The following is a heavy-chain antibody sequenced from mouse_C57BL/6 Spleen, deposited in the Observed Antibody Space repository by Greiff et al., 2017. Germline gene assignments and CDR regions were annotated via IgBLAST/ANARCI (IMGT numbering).Heavy chain of an antibody. CDR2: IYPRDGST. J-gene: IGHJ1*03. CDR3: ARSDGSSYRLWYFDV. D-gene: IGHD1-1*01. V-gene: IGHV1-78*01. Sequence: VQLQQSDAELVKPGASVKISCKVSGYTFTDHTIHWMKQRPEQGLEWIGYIYPRDGSTKYNEKFKGKATLTAGKSSSTAYMQLNSLTSEDSAVYFCARSDGSSYRLWYFDVWGTGTTVTVSS. CDR1: GYTFTDHT.